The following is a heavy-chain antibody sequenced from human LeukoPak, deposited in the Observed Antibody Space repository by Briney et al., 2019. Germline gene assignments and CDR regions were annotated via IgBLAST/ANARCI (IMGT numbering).Heavy chain of an antibody. Sequence: SGSGDNGYYPDFVKGRFTISRDNSKNTLDLQMNSLRAEDTAVYYCAKDSGYSSSWSSIWGQGTMVTVSS. J-gene: IGHJ3*02. CDR2: SGSGDNG. CDR3: AKDSGYSSSWSSI. V-gene: IGHV3-23*01. D-gene: IGHD6-13*01.